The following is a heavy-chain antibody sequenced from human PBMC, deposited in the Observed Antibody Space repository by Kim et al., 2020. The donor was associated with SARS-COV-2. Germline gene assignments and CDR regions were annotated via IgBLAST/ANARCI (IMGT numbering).Heavy chain of an antibody. Sequence: SGGSTYNADYVKGRFTISRDNSKNTLYLQMNSLRAEDTAVYYCASRGSDYWGQGTLVTVSS. V-gene: IGHV3-23*01. J-gene: IGHJ4*02. CDR3: ASRGSDY. D-gene: IGHD1-26*01. CDR2: SGGST.